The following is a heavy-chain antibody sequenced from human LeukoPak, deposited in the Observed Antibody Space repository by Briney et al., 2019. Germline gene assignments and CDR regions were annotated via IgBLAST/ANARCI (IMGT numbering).Heavy chain of an antibody. D-gene: IGHD3-22*01. CDR3: VRDANYYDRSNYYDVLDI. CDR1: GFSFSNYW. V-gene: IGHV3-7*01. CDR2: MRGDGSRE. J-gene: IGHJ3*02. Sequence: GGSLRLSCAASGFSFSNYWMVWVRQAPGEGPEWVANMRGDGSREYYLDSVKGRFTISRDNAKNSLYLQMSSLRADDTAVYYCVRDANYYDRSNYYDVLDIWGQGTMVTVSS.